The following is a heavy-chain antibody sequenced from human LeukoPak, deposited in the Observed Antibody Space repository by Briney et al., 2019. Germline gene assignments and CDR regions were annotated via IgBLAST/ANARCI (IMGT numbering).Heavy chain of an antibody. CDR1: GDSVSSNTAA. V-gene: IGHV6-1*01. CDR2: TYYRSKWYN. Sequence: SQTLSLTCAISGDSVSSNTAAWNWIRQSPSRGLEWLGRTYYRSKWYNDYAVSVKSRITINPDTSKNQFSLQMNSLTPEDTAVYYCAGWYYYGSGSYYDYWGQGTLVTVSS. CDR3: AGWYYYGSGSYYDY. J-gene: IGHJ4*02. D-gene: IGHD3-10*01.